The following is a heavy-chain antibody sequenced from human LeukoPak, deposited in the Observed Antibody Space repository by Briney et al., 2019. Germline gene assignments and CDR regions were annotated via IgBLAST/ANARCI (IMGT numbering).Heavy chain of an antibody. CDR3: ARDRPPNHFDY. V-gene: IGHV1-46*01. CDR1: GYTFTNYY. CDR2: INPSGGRT. Sequence: ASVKVSCKASGYTFTNYYLHWVRQAPGQGLEWMGIINPSGGRTTYAQKFQGRVTMTRDTSTSTVYMELSSLRSEDTAVYYCARDRPPNHFDYWGQGTLVTISS. J-gene: IGHJ4*02. D-gene: IGHD1-14*01.